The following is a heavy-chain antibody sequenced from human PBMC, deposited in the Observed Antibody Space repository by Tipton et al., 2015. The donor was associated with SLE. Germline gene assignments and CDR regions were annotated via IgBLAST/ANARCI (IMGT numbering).Heavy chain of an antibody. Sequence: TLSLTCTVSGGSISSGSYYWSWIRQPPGKGLEWIGDINHSGSTNYNPSLKSRVTISVDTSKNQFSLKLTSVTAADTAVYYCARGRRIAARPHFDYWGQGTLVTVSS. D-gene: IGHD6-6*01. V-gene: IGHV4-39*07. CDR3: ARGRRIAARPHFDY. J-gene: IGHJ4*02. CDR2: INHSGST. CDR1: GGSISSGSYY.